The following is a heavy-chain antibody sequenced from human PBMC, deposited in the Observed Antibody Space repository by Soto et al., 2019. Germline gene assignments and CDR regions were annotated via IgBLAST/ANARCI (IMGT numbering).Heavy chain of an antibody. D-gene: IGHD4-4*01. CDR2: TNSSGSTI. V-gene: IGHV3-11*01. CDR1: GFTLSDYY. J-gene: IGHJ4*02. CDR3: ARALGRDGYSLAY. Sequence: QVQLVESGGGLVKPGGSLRLSCAASGFTLSDYYMSWIRQAPGKGLEWVSYTNSSGSTIYYADSVKGRFTISRDNAKNSRYLQMNSLRAEDTAVYYWARALGRDGYSLAYWGQGTLVTVSS.